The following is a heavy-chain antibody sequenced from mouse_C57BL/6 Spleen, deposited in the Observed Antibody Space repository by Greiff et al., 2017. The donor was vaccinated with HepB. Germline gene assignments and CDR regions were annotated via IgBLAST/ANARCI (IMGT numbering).Heavy chain of an antibody. Sequence: EVKLQESGGGLVQPGGSMKLSCVASGFTFSNYWMNWVRQSPEKGLEWVAQIRLKSDNYATHYAESVKGRFTISRDDSKSSVYLQMNNLRAEDTGIYYCTGRYYGGYFDVWGTGTTVTVSS. CDR2: IRLKSDNYAT. V-gene: IGHV6-3*01. J-gene: IGHJ1*03. D-gene: IGHD1-1*01. CDR1: GFTFSNYW. CDR3: TGRYYGGYFDV.